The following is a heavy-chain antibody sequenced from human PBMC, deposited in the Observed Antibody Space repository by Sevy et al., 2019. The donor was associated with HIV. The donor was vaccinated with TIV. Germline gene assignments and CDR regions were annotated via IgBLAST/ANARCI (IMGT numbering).Heavy chain of an antibody. V-gene: IGHV5-51*01. CDR3: ARRDLLAGSDY. CDR2: IFLGDSDT. D-gene: IGHD6-19*01. Sequence: GESLKISCKGSGYTFTSYWTAWVGQLPGKGLEWLGIIFLGDSDTRYSPSFVGQVTISADKSITTAYLQWSSLKASDTAVYYCARRDLLAGSDYWGQGTLVTVSS. J-gene: IGHJ4*02. CDR1: GYTFTSYW.